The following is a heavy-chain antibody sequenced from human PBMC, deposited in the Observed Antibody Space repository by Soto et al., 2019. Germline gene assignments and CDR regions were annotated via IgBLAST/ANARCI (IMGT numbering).Heavy chain of an antibody. D-gene: IGHD6-19*01. J-gene: IGHJ4*02. Sequence: EVALLESGGGLVQPGGSLRLSCEVSGVAFSFYSMSWVRQAPGKGLEWVASISGNGATTYYAASGKGRFTFSRDNSKNTVHLQMKSLRGEDTAVYYCAKDRGGFTSGWEFFDFWGQGTLVTFSS. CDR3: AKDRGGFTSGWEFFDF. V-gene: IGHV3-23*01. CDR2: ISGNGATT. CDR1: GVAFSFYS.